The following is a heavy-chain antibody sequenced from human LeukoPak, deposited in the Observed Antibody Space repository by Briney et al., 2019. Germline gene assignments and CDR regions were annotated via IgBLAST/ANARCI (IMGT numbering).Heavy chain of an antibody. J-gene: IGHJ5*02. Sequence: ASVKVSCKASGYTFTGYYMHWVRQAPGQGLEWMGWINPNSGGTNYAQKFQGRVTMTRDTSISTAYMELSRLRSDDTAVYYCAREGLRFLEWLFSRNWFDPWGQGTLVTVSS. V-gene: IGHV1-2*02. CDR3: AREGLRFLEWLFSRNWFDP. D-gene: IGHD3-3*01. CDR1: GYTFTGYY. CDR2: INPNSGGT.